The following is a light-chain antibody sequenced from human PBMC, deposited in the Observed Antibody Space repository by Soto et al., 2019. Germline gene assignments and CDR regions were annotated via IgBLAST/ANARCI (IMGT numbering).Light chain of an antibody. Sequence: DIQMTHSPSSLSASVGDSVTITCRASQIIDTWLAWYQQKPGKAPKLLIYKASSLESGVPSRFSGSGSGTEFTLTISSLHPDDFATYYCQQYNSYSLTFGGGTKVDIK. CDR3: QQYNSYSLT. CDR2: KAS. J-gene: IGKJ4*01. V-gene: IGKV1-5*03. CDR1: QIIDTW.